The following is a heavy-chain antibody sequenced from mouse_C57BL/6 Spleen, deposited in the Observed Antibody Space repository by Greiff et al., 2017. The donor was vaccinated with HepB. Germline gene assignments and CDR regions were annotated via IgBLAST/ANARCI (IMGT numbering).Heavy chain of an antibody. Sequence: VQRVESGAELVRPGASVTLSCKASGYTFTDYEMHWVKQTPVHGLEWIGAIDPETGGTAYNQKFKGKAILTADKSSSTAYMELRSLTSEDSAVYYCRITTVVATDYWGQGTTLTVSS. CDR2: IDPETGGT. CDR1: GYTFTDYE. V-gene: IGHV1-15*01. J-gene: IGHJ2*01. CDR3: RITTVVATDY. D-gene: IGHD1-1*01.